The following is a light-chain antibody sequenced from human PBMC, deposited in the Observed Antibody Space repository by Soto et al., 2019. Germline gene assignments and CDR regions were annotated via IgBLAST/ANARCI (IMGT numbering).Light chain of an antibody. Sequence: DIQMTQSPSTLSASVGDRVTITCRASQSISSWLAWYQQKPGKAPKLLIYDASSLESGVPSRFSGSGSGTDFTLTISCLQSEDFATYYCQQYYSYLSITFGQGTRLEIK. CDR2: DAS. V-gene: IGKV1-5*01. CDR3: QQYYSYLSIT. J-gene: IGKJ5*01. CDR1: QSISSW.